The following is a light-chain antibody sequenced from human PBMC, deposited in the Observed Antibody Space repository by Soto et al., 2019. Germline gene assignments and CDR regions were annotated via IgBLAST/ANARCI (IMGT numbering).Light chain of an antibody. CDR3: SSCISSSPYV. J-gene: IGLJ1*01. Sequence: QSALTQPASVSGSPGQSITISCTGTSSDVGGYNYVSWYQQHPGKAPKLMIYDVSNRPSGVSNRFSGSKSGNTASLAISGLQAEDEADYYCSSCISSSPYVFGTGTKLTVL. CDR1: SSDVGGYNY. CDR2: DVS. V-gene: IGLV2-14*01.